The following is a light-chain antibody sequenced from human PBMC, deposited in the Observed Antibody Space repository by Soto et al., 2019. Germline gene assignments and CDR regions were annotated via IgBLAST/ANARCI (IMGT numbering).Light chain of an antibody. V-gene: IGKV3-20*01. J-gene: IGKJ2*01. CDR2: GPS. CDR1: QSVSNSY. CDR3: QQYGSSPPYT. Sequence: EIVLTQSPGTLSLSPGERATLSCRASQSVSNSYLAWYQQKPGQAPRLLIYGPSSRATGIPDRFSGSGSGTDFTLTITRLEPEEFAVYYCQQYGSSPPYTFGQGTKLEIK.